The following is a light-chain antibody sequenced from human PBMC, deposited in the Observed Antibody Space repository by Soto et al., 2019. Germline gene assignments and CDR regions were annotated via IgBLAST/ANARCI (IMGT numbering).Light chain of an antibody. J-gene: IGKJ4*01. CDR1: QSLSSRY. CDR2: GAS. V-gene: IGKV3-20*01. CDR3: QQYSSSPPT. Sequence: EIVLTQSPGTLSLSPGDRATLSCRASQSLSSRYLAWYRQKPSQAPRLLIYGASNRATGIPDRFSGSGSGTDFTLTISRLEPDDFAVYYCQQYSSSPPTFGGGTKVEIK.